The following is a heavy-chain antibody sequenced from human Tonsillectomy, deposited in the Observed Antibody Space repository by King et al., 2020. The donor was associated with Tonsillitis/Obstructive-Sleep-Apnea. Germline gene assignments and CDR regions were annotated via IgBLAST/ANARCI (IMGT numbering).Heavy chain of an antibody. CDR3: AKVVYYSGAHKFDS. V-gene: IGHV3-23*04. CDR1: GFTFSGYA. CDR2: VSDSGDYT. J-gene: IGHJ4*02. Sequence: EVQLVESGGGLVQPGGFLRLSCAASGFTFSGYAMSWVRRAPGKGLEWVSSVSDSGDYTYYPDSVRGRFTISRDNSKNTLYLQMNSLRVEDTAVYYCAKVVYYSGAHKFDSWGQGILVTVSS. D-gene: IGHD2-8*01.